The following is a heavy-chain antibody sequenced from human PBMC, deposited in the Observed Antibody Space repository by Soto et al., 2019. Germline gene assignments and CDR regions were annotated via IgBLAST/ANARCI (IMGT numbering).Heavy chain of an antibody. CDR2: ISTYSGDT. D-gene: IGHD5-12*01. Sequence: QVHLVQSGVEVKTPGASVKVSCQASGYTFFTYDISWVRQAPGHGLEWMGWISTYSGDTKDAQKFQGRVTMTTDTSTTTAYLELRGLSSDDTAVYYCARHHGPTTSENWFDPWGQGTLVTVSS. CDR3: ARHHGPTTSENWFDP. J-gene: IGHJ5*02. V-gene: IGHV1-18*01. CDR1: GYTFFTYD.